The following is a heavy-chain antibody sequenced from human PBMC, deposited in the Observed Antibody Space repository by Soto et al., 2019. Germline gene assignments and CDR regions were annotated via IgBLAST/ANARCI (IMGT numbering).Heavy chain of an antibody. CDR3: ARNTAVDAFDI. CDR1: GYTLTSYA. V-gene: IGHV1-18*01. D-gene: IGHD5-18*01. CDR2: INAYNGNT. Sequence: ASVKVSCKASGYTLTSYAMRWVRQAPGQGLEWMGWINAYNGNTKYAQKFQGRVTMTTDTSTSTAYMELSRLRSNDTAVYYCARNTAVDAFDIWGQGTMVTVSS. J-gene: IGHJ3*02.